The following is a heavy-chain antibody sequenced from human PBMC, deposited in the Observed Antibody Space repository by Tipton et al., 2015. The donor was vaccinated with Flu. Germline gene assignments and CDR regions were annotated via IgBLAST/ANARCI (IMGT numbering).Heavy chain of an antibody. CDR3: ARDDGDYGSESYHYYYGMDV. CDR2: IYTSGST. D-gene: IGHD3-10*01. CDR1: GDSISSGTHY. J-gene: IGHJ6*02. V-gene: IGHV4-61*02. Sequence: LRLSCTVSGDSISSGTHYWSWIRQPAGKGLEWIGRIYTSGSTNYNPSLKTRVTISVDTSKNQFSLKLSSVTAAYTAVYYCARDDGDYGSESYHYYYGMDVWGQGTTVTVSS.